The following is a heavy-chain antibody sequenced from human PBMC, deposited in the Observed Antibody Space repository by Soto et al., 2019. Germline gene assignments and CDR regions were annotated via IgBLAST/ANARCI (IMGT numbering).Heavy chain of an antibody. D-gene: IGHD2-15*01. V-gene: IGHV3-48*01. Sequence: GSLRLSCAASGFSFSTCTMNWVRQTPGKGLEWVSYISSSGSTVYYADSVKGRFSISRDNAKDSLYLHMDRLSAEDTAVYYCARDGIGAATGDAFDIWGQGTMVTVS. CDR3: ARDGIGAATGDAFDI. CDR2: ISSSGSTV. CDR1: GFSFSTCT. J-gene: IGHJ3*02.